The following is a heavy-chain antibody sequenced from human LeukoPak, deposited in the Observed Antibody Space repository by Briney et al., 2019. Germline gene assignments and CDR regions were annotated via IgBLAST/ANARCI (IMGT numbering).Heavy chain of an antibody. D-gene: IGHD3-3*01. CDR2: ISSSSSYI. V-gene: IGHV3-21*01. CDR3: ARVEVKSDFAYYYYYYMDV. Sequence: GGSLRLSCAASGFTFSSYSMNWVRQAPGKGLEWVSSISSSSSYIYYADSVKGRFTISRDNAKNSLYLQMNSLRAEDTAVYYCARVEVKSDFAYYYYYYMDVWGKGTTVTVSS. CDR1: GFTFSSYS. J-gene: IGHJ6*03.